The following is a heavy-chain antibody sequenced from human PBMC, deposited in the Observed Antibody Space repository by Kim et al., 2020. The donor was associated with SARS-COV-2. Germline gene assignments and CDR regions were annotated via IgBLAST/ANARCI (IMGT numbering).Heavy chain of an antibody. CDR2: IYYRGSV. V-gene: IGHV4-34*01. CDR3: ARVHSPLEPRAESYNYFY. CDR1: DGSLSGYY. Sequence: SETLSLTCSVYDGSLSGYYWSWVRQPPGRGLEWIGEIYYRGSVTQNLSLRSRVSISVATSKNQFSLTLNSVTAADTGIYYCARVHSPLEPRAESYNYFY. D-gene: IGHD3-10*01. J-gene: IGHJ4*01.